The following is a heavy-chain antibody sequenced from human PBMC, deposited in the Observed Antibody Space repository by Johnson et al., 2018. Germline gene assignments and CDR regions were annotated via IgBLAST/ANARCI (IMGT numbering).Heavy chain of an antibody. V-gene: IGHV3-21*01. J-gene: IGHJ6*03. Sequence: VQLVQSGGGLVKPGGSLRLSCAASGFTFSSYSMNWVRQAPGKGLEWVSSISSSSSYIYYPDSVKGRFTISRDNSKNILYRQMNSLRTEDTAVYYCAKDSQYYGSGYMDGWGKGTTVTVSS. CDR3: AKDSQYYGSGYMDG. CDR2: ISSSSSYI. CDR1: GFTFSSYS. D-gene: IGHD3-10*01.